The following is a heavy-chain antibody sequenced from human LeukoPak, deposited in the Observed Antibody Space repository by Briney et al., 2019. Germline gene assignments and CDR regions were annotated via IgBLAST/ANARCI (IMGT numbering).Heavy chain of an antibody. CDR2: MNTDGSDR. CDR3: ARGLLPGVGMGDY. Sequence: GGSLRLSCAVSGFTFKDYWMRWVRQVPGKGLVWVSCMNTDGSDRRYAGSVEGRFTISRDSANNRLYLVMNSLRVEDTAVYYCARGLLPGVGMGDYWGQGTLVTVSS. D-gene: IGHD6-13*01. J-gene: IGHJ4*02. V-gene: IGHV3-74*01. CDR1: GFTFKDYW.